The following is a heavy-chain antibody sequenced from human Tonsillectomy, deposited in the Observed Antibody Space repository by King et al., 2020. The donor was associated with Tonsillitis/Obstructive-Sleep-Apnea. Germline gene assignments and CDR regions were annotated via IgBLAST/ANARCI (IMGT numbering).Heavy chain of an antibody. J-gene: IGHJ2*01. CDR3: ARDAGDYGIDCYFYL. CDR1: GFTFSSYA. Sequence: VQLVESGGGVVQPGRSLRLSCAASGFTFSSYAMHWVRQAPGKGLEWVAVISYDGSNKYYADSVKGRFTISRDNSKNTLYLQMNSLRAEDTAVYYCARDAGDYGIDCYFYLWGRGTLVAASS. V-gene: IGHV3-30*01. D-gene: IGHD4-17*01. CDR2: ISYDGSNK.